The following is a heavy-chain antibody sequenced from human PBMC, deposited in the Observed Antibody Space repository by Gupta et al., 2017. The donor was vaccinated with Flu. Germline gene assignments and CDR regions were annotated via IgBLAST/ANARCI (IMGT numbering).Heavy chain of an antibody. D-gene: IGHD2-2*01. CDR2: INHSGST. Sequence: QVQLQQWGAGLLKPSETLSLTCAVYGGSFSGYSWSWIRQPPGKGLEWIGEINHSGSTNYNPSLKSRVTVSVDTSKNQFSLKLTSVTAADTAVYYCARGTRGTYQLMFPFDYWGQGTLVTVSS. J-gene: IGHJ4*02. CDR3: ARGTRGTYQLMFPFDY. V-gene: IGHV4-34*01. CDR1: GGSFSGYS.